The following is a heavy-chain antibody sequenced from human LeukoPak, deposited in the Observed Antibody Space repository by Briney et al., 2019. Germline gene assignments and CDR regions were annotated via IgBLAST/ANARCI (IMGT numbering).Heavy chain of an antibody. V-gene: IGHV1-69*01. D-gene: IGHD2-21*02. CDR3: ARSLAYCGGDCYFDY. Sequence: GASVKVSCKASGGTFSSYAISWVRQAPGQGLEWMGGIIPIFGTANYAQEFQGRVTITADESTSTAYMELSSLRSEDTAVYYCARSLAYCGGDCYFDYWGQGTLVTVSS. CDR1: GGTFSSYA. J-gene: IGHJ4*02. CDR2: IIPIFGTA.